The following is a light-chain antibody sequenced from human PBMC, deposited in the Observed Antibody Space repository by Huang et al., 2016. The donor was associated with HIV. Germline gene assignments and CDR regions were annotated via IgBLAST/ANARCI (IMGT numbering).Light chain of an antibody. V-gene: IGKV3-20*01. CDR2: GAS. CDR1: QRVSSTY. J-gene: IGKJ2*01. Sequence: EIVLPQSPGTLYLSPGERATLSCKARQRVSSTYLAWDQQKLCQAPRLLIYGASSRATGIPDRFSGSGSGTDFTLTISRLEPEDFAVYYCQQYDSSPMYTFGQGTKLEIK. CDR3: QQYDSSPMYT.